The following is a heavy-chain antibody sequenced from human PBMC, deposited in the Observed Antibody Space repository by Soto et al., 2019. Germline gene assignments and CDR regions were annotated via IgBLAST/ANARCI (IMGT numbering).Heavy chain of an antibody. CDR1: GGTFSSYT. Sequence: QVQLVQSGAEVKKPGSSVKVSCKASGGTFSSYTISWVRQAPGQGLEWMGRIIPILGIANYAQKFQGRVTITADKSTSTAYMELSSLRSEDTAVYYCARAGTTSPAAMSPYYYYYMDVWGKGTTVTVSS. V-gene: IGHV1-69*02. CDR3: ARAGTTSPAAMSPYYYYYMDV. D-gene: IGHD2-2*01. CDR2: IIPILGIA. J-gene: IGHJ6*03.